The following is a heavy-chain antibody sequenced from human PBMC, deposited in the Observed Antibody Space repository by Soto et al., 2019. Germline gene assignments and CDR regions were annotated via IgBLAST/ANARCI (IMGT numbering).Heavy chain of an antibody. D-gene: IGHD4-4*01. CDR2: INAGNGNT. J-gene: IGHJ6*03. V-gene: IGHV1-3*01. Sequence: GASVKVSCKASGYTFTSYAMHWVRQAPGQRLEWMGWINAGNGNTKYSQKFQGRVTITRDTSASTAYMELSSLRSEDTAVYYCARDSSYSNPYYYYYMDVWGKGTTVTVSS. CDR1: GYTFTSYA. CDR3: ARDSSYSNPYYYYYMDV.